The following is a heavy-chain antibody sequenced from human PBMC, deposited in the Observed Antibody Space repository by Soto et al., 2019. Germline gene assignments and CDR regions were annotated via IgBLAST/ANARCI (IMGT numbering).Heavy chain of an antibody. CDR3: ARDKQYTIEY. V-gene: IGHV3-74*01. J-gene: IGHJ4*02. D-gene: IGHD2-2*02. CDR2: INGDGSST. Sequence: GGSLRLSCTASGFAFNTYWMHWVRLTPGKGLVWVSRINGDGSSTTYADSVQGRFTISRDNAKNTLYLQMSSLRAEDTAVYYCARDKQYTIEYWGQGTLVTVSS. CDR1: GFAFNTYW.